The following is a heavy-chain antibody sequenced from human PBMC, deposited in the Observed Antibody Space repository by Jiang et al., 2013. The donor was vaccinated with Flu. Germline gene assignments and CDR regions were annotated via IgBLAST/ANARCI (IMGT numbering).Heavy chain of an antibody. CDR2: IYTSGST. CDR1: GGSISSYY. J-gene: IGHJ3*02. D-gene: IGHD3-10*01. Sequence: PGLVKPSETLSLTCTVSGGSISSYYWSWIRQPAGKGLEWIGRIYTSGSTNYNPSLKSRVTMSVDTSKNQFSLKLSSVTAADTAVYYCARESFTMVRGVIIRFDAFDIWGQGTMVTVSS. V-gene: IGHV4-4*07. CDR3: ARESFTMVRGVIIRFDAFDI.